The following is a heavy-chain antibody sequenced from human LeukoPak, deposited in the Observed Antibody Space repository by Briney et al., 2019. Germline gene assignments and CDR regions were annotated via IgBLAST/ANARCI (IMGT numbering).Heavy chain of an antibody. V-gene: IGHV4-4*07. Sequence: PSETLSLTCTVSGGSISSYYWSWIRQPAGKGLEWIGRIYTSGSTNYNPSLKSRVTMSVDTSKNQFSLKLSSVTAADTAEHYCARVFPEQLAFDYWGQGTLVTVSS. CDR3: ARVFPEQLAFDY. D-gene: IGHD6-6*01. CDR2: IYTSGST. CDR1: GGSISSYY. J-gene: IGHJ4*02.